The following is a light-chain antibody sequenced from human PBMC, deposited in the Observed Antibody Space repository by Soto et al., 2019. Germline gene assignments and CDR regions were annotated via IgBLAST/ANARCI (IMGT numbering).Light chain of an antibody. CDR2: DAS. CDR1: QSVSVW. CDR3: QQYITYSPYT. J-gene: IGKJ2*01. V-gene: IGKV1-5*01. Sequence: DIQMTQSPSTLSASVGDRVTITCRASQSVSVWSAWYQQKPGKAPKLLISDASTLQRGVPSRFSGSGSGTDFTLIISNLQSDDFATYYCQQYITYSPYTFGQGTKVDIK.